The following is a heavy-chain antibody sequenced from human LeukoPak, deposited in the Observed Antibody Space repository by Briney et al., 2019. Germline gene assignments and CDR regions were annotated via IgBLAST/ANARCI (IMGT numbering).Heavy chain of an antibody. CDR1: GFTFSSYA. Sequence: PGGSLRLSCAASGFTFSSYAMHWVRQAPGKGLEYVSAISFNGGNTYYANSVKGRFTISRDNSKNTLYLQMGSLRAEDMAVYYCAKGYCSSPSCLIGYWGKGTLVTVSS. CDR3: AKGYCSSPSCLIGY. J-gene: IGHJ4*02. V-gene: IGHV3-64*01. CDR2: ISFNGGNT. D-gene: IGHD2-2*01.